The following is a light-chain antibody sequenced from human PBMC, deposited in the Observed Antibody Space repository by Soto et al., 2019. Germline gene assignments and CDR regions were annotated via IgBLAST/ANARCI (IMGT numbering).Light chain of an antibody. CDR3: QQFSSHSST. CDR2: KAS. V-gene: IGKV1-5*03. J-gene: IGKJ2*01. Sequence: DIQMTQSPSTLSASVGDRVTITCLARQSISKWLAWYQQKPAKAPKLLIYKASILESGVPSRFSGSGSETDFTLSINSLQPDDFATYYCQQFSSHSSTFALGTKLEIK. CDR1: QSISKW.